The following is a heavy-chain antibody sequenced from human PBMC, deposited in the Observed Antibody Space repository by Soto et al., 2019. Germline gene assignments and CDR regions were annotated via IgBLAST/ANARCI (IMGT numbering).Heavy chain of an antibody. D-gene: IGHD3-10*01. Sequence: GGSLRLSCAASGFPFSSTDMTWVRQAPGKGLEWVSTIDGSGGTTYYADSVKGRFTISRDNSINTVFLQMNRLRADGTALYFCAKNSGWFNTWGQGALVTVSS. CDR2: IDGSGGTT. V-gene: IGHV3-23*01. CDR1: GFPFSSTD. J-gene: IGHJ5*02. CDR3: AKNSGWFNT.